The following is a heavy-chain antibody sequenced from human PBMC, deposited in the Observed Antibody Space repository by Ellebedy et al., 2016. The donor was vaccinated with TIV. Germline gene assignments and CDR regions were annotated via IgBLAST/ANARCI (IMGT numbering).Heavy chain of an antibody. V-gene: IGHV5-10-1*01. CDR3: ARRVSVAGGGWFDP. Sequence: GESLKISCKASGYSFTSHWIIWVRQMPGKGLEFMGRIDPGNSDARYSPSFQGLVTISADRSTSTAYLQWSSLKASDTAMYFCARRVSVAGGGWFDPWGQGTLVTVSS. CDR2: IDPGNSDA. D-gene: IGHD6-19*01. J-gene: IGHJ5*02. CDR1: GYSFTSHW.